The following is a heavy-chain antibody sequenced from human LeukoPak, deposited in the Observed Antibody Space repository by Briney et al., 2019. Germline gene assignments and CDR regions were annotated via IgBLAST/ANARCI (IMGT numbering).Heavy chain of an antibody. J-gene: IGHJ4*02. CDR3: ARDGGYGGNRILDY. CDR1: GGTFSSYA. Sequence: ASVKVSCKASGGTFSSYAISWVRQAPGQGLEWMGRIIPILGIANYAQKFQGRVTITADKSTSTAYMELSSLRSEDTAVYYCARDGGYGGNRILDYWGQGTLVTVSS. CDR2: IIPILGIA. D-gene: IGHD4-23*01. V-gene: IGHV1-69*04.